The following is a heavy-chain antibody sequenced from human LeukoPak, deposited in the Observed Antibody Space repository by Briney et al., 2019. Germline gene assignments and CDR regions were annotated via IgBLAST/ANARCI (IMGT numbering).Heavy chain of an antibody. J-gene: IGHJ3*02. Sequence: GGSLRLSCAASGFTFGSFAMSWVRQAPGKGLEWVSSISSSGTYIYYADSLKGRFTVSRDNAKNSLYLQMNSLRAEDTAVYYCAREGYDILTGYSADAFDIWGQGTMVTVSS. V-gene: IGHV3-21*01. CDR1: GFTFGSFA. CDR3: AREGYDILTGYSADAFDI. D-gene: IGHD3-9*01. CDR2: ISSSGTYI.